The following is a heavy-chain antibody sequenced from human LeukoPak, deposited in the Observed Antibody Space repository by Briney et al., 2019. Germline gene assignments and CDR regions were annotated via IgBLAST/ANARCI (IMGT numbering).Heavy chain of an antibody. D-gene: IGHD6-19*01. Sequence: SETLSLTCAVSGDSVSGSFWWSWVRQPPHKGLEWIGEIHHSGSSNYNPSLESRVIISLDGSKNLLSLELSSVTAADTAVYYCVRHSGWYFGYWGQGTLVTVSA. CDR3: VRHSGWYFGY. CDR2: IHHSGSS. V-gene: IGHV4-4*02. CDR1: GDSVSGSFW. J-gene: IGHJ4*02.